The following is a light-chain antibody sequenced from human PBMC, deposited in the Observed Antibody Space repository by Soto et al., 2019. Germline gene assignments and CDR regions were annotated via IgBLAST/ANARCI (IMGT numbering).Light chain of an antibody. Sequence: EIVLTQSPATLSLSPGERATLSCRASQSVSSDFAWYQQKPGQAPRLLIYDTSKRATAIPARFSGSGSGTDFTLTISSLEPEDFAVYFCQHRHNFGPGTKVDIK. V-gene: IGKV3-11*01. CDR3: QHRHN. CDR2: DTS. J-gene: IGKJ3*01. CDR1: QSVSSD.